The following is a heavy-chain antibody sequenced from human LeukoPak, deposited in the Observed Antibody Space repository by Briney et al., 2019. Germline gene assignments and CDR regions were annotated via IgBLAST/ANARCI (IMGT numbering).Heavy chain of an antibody. CDR1: GYTFTGYY. CDR2: INPNSGGT. V-gene: IGHV1-2*04. CDR3: ARAGKDGYNNVGPSDY. D-gene: IGHD5-24*01. Sequence: GASVKVSCKASGYTFTGYYMHWVRQAPGQGLEWMGWINPNSGGTNYAQKFQGWVTMPRDTSISTAYMELSRLRSDDTAVYYCARAGKDGYNNVGPSDYWGQGTLVTVSS. J-gene: IGHJ4*02.